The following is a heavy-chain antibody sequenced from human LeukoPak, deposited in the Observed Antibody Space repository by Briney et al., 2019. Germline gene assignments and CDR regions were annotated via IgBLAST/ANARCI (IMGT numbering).Heavy chain of an antibody. Sequence: SETLSLTCTVSGGSISSYYWNWIRQPPGKGLEWIGYIYYSGSTNYNPSLKSRVTISVDTSKNQFSLKLSSVTAADTAVYYCARGADSSGYYSIFYFDYWGQGTLVTVAS. CDR3: ARGADSSGYYSIFYFDY. CDR1: GGSISSYY. CDR2: IYYSGST. D-gene: IGHD3-22*01. V-gene: IGHV4-59*01. J-gene: IGHJ4*02.